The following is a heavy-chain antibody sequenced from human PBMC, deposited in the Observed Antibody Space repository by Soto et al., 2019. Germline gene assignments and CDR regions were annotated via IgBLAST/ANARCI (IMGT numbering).Heavy chain of an antibody. J-gene: IGHJ2*01. CDR3: ARGDTHNSYWNFDL. CDR2: IYPGDSDT. D-gene: IGHD1-1*01. V-gene: IGHV5-51*01. Sequence: PGESLKISCKGSEYSFSSHWIAWVRQMPGKGLEWMGTIYPGDSDTRYSLSFEGRVSMSADESISTAYLQWGSLQASDTAIYYCARGDTHNSYWNFDLWGRDTLVTVSS. CDR1: EYSFSSHW.